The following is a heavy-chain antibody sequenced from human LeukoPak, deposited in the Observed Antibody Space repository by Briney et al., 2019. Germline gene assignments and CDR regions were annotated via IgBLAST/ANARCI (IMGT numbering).Heavy chain of an antibody. Sequence: ASVKVSCKASGYTFTSYYMYRLRQAPGQGLEWMGIINPSGGSTSYAQKFQGRVTMTRDTSTSTVYMELSSLRSEDTAVYYCARDQGSSWSGYYFDYWGQGNLVTVSS. CDR2: INPSGGST. V-gene: IGHV1-46*01. CDR1: GYTFTSYY. CDR3: ARDQGSSWSGYYFDY. D-gene: IGHD6-13*01. J-gene: IGHJ4*02.